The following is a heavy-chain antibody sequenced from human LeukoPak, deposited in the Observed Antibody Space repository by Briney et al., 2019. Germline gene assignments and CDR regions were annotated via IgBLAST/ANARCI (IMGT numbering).Heavy chain of an antibody. CDR3: AREGEIAARPANAFDI. Sequence: GGSLRLPCAASGFTFSSYSMNWVRQAPGKGLEWVSSISSSSSYIYYADSVKGRFTISRDNAKNSLYLQMNSLRAEDTAVYYCAREGEIAARPANAFDIWGQGTMVTVSS. V-gene: IGHV3-21*01. CDR2: ISSSSSYI. CDR1: GFTFSSYS. J-gene: IGHJ3*02. D-gene: IGHD6-6*01.